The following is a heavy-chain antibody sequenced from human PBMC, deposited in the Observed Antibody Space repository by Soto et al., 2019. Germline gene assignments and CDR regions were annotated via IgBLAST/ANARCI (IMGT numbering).Heavy chain of an antibody. Sequence: ASVKVSCKASGYTFTGYYMHWVRQAPGQGLEWMGWINPNSGGTNYAQKFQGWVTMTRDTSISTAYMELSRLRSDDTAVYYCARDINSGYSGYDSPGYYYYYYGMDVWGQGTTVTVSS. D-gene: IGHD5-12*01. CDR2: INPNSGGT. CDR1: GYTFTGYY. J-gene: IGHJ6*02. V-gene: IGHV1-2*04. CDR3: ARDINSGYSGYDSPGYYYYYYGMDV.